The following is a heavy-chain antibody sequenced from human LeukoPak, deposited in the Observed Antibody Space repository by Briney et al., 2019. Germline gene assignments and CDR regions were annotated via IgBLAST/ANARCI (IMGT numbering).Heavy chain of an antibody. J-gene: IGHJ4*02. CDR1: GFTFSSYW. CDR3: ACRLYESSGHTLGL. V-gene: IGHV3-74*03. CDR2: INSDGSST. D-gene: IGHD3-22*01. Sequence: PGGSLRLSCAASGFTFSSYWMHWVRRAPGKGLMWVSRINSDGSSTKYADSVKGRFTISRDNAKNTLYLQMDSLRAEDTAVYHCACRLYESSGHTLGLWGQGTLVTVSS.